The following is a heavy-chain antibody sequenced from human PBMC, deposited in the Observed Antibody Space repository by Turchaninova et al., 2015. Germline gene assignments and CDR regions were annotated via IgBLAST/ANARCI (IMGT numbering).Heavy chain of an antibody. V-gene: IGHV3-48*01. CDR1: GATVRIYS. D-gene: IGHD3-10*01. CDR3: ARVPGVTMVRGVCGMDV. J-gene: IGHJ6*02. Sequence: GVSLKFAVEAYGATVRIYSRKVVRQAPGKWLEWVSYISSSSSTIYYADSVKGRFTISRDNAKNSLYLQMNSLRAEDTAVYYCARVPGVTMVRGVCGMDVWGQGTTVTVSS. CDR2: ISSSSSTI.